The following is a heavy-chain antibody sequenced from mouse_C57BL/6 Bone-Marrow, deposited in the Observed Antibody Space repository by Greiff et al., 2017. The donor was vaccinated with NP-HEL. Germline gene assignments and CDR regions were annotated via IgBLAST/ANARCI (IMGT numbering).Heavy chain of an antibody. V-gene: IGHV1-54*01. Sequence: QVQLQQSGAELVRPGTSVKVSCKASGYAFTNYLIEWVKQRPGQGLEWIGVINPGSGGTNYNEKFKGKATLTADKSSSTAYMQLSSLTSEDSAVYFCARIDYGSSYDAMGYWGQGTSVTVSS. D-gene: IGHD1-1*01. CDR3: ARIDYGSSYDAMGY. CDR1: GYAFTNYL. J-gene: IGHJ4*01. CDR2: INPGSGGT.